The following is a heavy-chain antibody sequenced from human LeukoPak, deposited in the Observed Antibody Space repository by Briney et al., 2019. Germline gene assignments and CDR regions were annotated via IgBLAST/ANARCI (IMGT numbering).Heavy chain of an antibody. J-gene: IGHJ3*02. CDR2: INHSGST. V-gene: IGHV4-34*01. CDR1: GGSFSGYY. CDR3: ARAHSFNAFDI. D-gene: IGHD2-15*01. Sequence: SETLSLTCAVYGGSFSGYYWSWIRQPPGKGLEWIGEINHSGSTNYNLSLKSRVTISVDTSKNQFSLKLSSVTAADTAVYYCARAHSFNAFDIWGQGTMVTVSS.